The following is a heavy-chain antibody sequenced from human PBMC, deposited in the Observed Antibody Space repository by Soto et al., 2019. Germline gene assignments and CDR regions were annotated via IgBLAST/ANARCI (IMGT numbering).Heavy chain of an antibody. D-gene: IGHD3-3*01. V-gene: IGHV3-23*01. CDR1: GFSVFSYG. CDR2: ISGSDGKT. Sequence: GGSLRLSCAACGFSVFSYGLSWVRQDPGNGLEWVSTISGSDGKTFYADSVKGRFSISRDTSQSTLYLQMNSLRADDTAMYYCARWSYLDYWGQRTRVTVSS. CDR3: ARWSYLDY. J-gene: IGHJ4*02.